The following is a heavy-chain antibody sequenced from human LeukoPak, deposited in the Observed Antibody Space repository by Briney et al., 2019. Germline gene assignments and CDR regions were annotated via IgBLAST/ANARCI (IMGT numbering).Heavy chain of an antibody. CDR3: ARDLPVSDAFDI. CDR2: IYYSGST. J-gene: IGHJ3*02. Sequence: SETLSLTCTVSGGSVSSGSYYWSWIRQPPGKGLEWIGYIYYSGSTNYNPSLKSRVTISVDTSKNQFSLKLSSVTAADTAVYYCARDLPVSDAFDIWGQGTMVTVSS. V-gene: IGHV4-61*01. D-gene: IGHD1-14*01. CDR1: GGSVSSGSYY.